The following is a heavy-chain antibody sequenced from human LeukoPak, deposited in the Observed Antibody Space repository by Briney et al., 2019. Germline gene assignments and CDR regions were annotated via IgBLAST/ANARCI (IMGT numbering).Heavy chain of an antibody. D-gene: IGHD2-15*01. CDR1: GFSFNSYS. Sequence: GGSLRLSCAASGFSFNSYSMNWVRQAPGKGLDWVSSISSSSSYIYYADSVKGRFTISRDNAKNSLYLQMNSLRAEDTAVYYCASIDYYSYYMDVWGKGTTVTVSS. J-gene: IGHJ6*03. CDR2: ISSSSSYI. CDR3: ASIDYYSYYMDV. V-gene: IGHV3-21*01.